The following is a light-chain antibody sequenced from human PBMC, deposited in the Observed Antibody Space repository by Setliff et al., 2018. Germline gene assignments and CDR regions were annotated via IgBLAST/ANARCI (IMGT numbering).Light chain of an antibody. Sequence: QSALTQPASVSGPPGQSITISCTGTSSDVGTYNYVSWYQQHPGKAPKLMIYDVSKRPSGVSNRFSGSKSGNTASLTISGLQAEDEADYYCSSYTSSRTLVFGSGTKVTVL. CDR2: DVS. J-gene: IGLJ1*01. CDR3: SSYTSSRTLV. CDR1: SSDVGTYNY. V-gene: IGLV2-14*03.